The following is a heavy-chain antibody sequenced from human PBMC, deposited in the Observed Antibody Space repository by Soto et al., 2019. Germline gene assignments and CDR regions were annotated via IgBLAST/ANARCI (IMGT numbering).Heavy chain of an antibody. Sequence: GGSLRLSCAASGFTFSSYAMSWVRQAPGKGLEWVSAISGSGGSTYYADSVKGRFTISRDNSKNTLYLQMNSLRAEDTAVYYCAKDRGVAAAGPTYYYGMDVWGQGTTVTVSS. V-gene: IGHV3-23*01. CDR2: ISGSGGST. J-gene: IGHJ6*02. D-gene: IGHD6-13*01. CDR1: GFTFSSYA. CDR3: AKDRGVAAAGPTYYYGMDV.